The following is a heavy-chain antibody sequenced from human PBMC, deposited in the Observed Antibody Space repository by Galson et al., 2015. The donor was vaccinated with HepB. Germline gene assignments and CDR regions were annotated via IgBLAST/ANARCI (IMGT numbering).Heavy chain of an antibody. CDR3: ARSRSLGYCSSTSCYRWGDYYYYYGMDV. V-gene: IGHV4-59*01. J-gene: IGHJ6*02. Sequence: SETLSLTCTVSGGSISSYYWSWIRQPPGKGLEWTEYIYYSGSTNYNPSLKSRVTISVDTSKNQFSLKLSSVTAADTAVYYCARSRSLGYCSSTSCYRWGDYYYYYGMDVWGQGTTVTVSS. CDR2: IYYSGST. CDR1: GGSISSYY. D-gene: IGHD2-2*02.